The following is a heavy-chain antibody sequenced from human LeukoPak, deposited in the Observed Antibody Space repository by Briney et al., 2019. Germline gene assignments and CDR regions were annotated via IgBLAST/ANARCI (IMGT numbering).Heavy chain of an antibody. D-gene: IGHD5-18*01. V-gene: IGHV4-34*01. CDR1: GGSFSGYY. CDR3: ARVFGYSYGYGY. CDR2: INHSGST. Sequence: SETLSLTCAVYGGSFSGYYWSWIRQPPGKGLEWIGEINHSGSTNYNLSLKSRVTISVDTSKNQFSLKLSSVTAADTAVYYCARVFGYSYGYGYWGQGTLVTVSS. J-gene: IGHJ4*02.